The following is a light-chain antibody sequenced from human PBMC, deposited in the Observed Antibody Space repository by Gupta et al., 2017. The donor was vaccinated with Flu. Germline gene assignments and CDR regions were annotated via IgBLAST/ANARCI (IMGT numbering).Light chain of an antibody. CDR3: SAYAGSNIGV. CDR1: SSDVGGSNY. CDR2: EVS. J-gene: IGLJ2*01. V-gene: IGLV2-8*01. Sequence: SALTPPSSAYGSPGLSVTISCTGSSSDVGGSNYVSWYQQPPGKAPKLMFYEVSKRPAGVPDRFSGSKSGNTASRTVSGLQAEDEADYYCSAYAGSNIGVFGGGTKLTVL.